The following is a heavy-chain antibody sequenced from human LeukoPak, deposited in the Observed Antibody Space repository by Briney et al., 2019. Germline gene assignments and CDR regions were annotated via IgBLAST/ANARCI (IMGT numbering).Heavy chain of an antibody. CDR2: VSFDGNNK. CDR1: GFTFSFNG. CDR3: ARAGRGWFGSMDV. D-gene: IGHD3-10*01. J-gene: IGHJ6*02. V-gene: IGHV3-33*01. Sequence: PGGSLRLSCAASGFTFSFNGMHWVRQAPGKGLEWVAVVSFDGNNKYFADSVKGRFSISRDNSRNTLYMQMNSLRAEDTAVYYCARAGRGWFGSMDVWGQGTTVTVSS.